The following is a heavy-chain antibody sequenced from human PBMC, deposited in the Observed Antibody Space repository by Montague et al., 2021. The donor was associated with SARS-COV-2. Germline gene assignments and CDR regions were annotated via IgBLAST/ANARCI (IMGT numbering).Heavy chain of an antibody. CDR2: IYYSGST. V-gene: IGHV4-31*03. Sequence: TLSLTCTLSGGSINSGGYYWSWIRQHPGKGLEWIGYIYYSGSTYYXPSLKSRLTISVDTSKNQFSLKLSSVTAADTAVYYCARVHFVSSGWYPDAFDIWGQGTMVTVSS. D-gene: IGHD6-19*01. CDR1: GGSINSGGYY. CDR3: ARVHFVSSGWYPDAFDI. J-gene: IGHJ3*02.